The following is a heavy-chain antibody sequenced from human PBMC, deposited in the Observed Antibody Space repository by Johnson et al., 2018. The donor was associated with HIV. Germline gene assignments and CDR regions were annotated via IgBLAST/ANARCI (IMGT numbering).Heavy chain of an antibody. CDR2: IKSEADGGTT. J-gene: IGHJ3*02. V-gene: IGHV3-15*01. CDR3: TTDSEGHVFDI. Sequence: VQLVESGGGLVQPGGSLRLSCAASGFTVSSNYMSWVRQAPGKGLEWVGHIKSEADGGTTDYGAPAKGRFTISRDDSKNRLYLQMTSLKSEDTAVYYCTTDSEGHVFDIWGQGTMVTVSS. CDR1: GFTVSSNY.